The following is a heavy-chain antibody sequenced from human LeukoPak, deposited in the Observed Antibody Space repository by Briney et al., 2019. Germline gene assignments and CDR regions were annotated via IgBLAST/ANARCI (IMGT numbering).Heavy chain of an antibody. V-gene: IGHV3-7*04. J-gene: IGHJ6*03. CDR2: IKQDGSEK. CDR3: ARGVVESSSWYFPHYYYYYMDV. Sequence: SGGSLRLSRAASGFTFSSYWMSWVRQAPGKGLEWVANIKQDGSEKYYVDSVKGRFTISRDNAKNSLYLQMNSLRAEDTAVYYCARGVVESSSWYFPHYYYYYMDVWGKGTTVTVSS. CDR1: GFTFSSYW. D-gene: IGHD6-13*01.